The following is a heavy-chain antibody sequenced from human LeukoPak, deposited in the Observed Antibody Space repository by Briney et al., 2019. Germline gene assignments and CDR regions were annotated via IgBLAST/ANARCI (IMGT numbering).Heavy chain of an antibody. CDR1: GFTFSSYW. CDR2: IKEDGSAK. CDR3: ARDDCDYNGSGKRFDP. V-gene: IGHV3-7*01. D-gene: IGHD3-10*01. Sequence: GGSLRLSCAASGFTFSSYWMSWVRQAPGRGLEWVASIKEDGSAKFYVDSVKGRFTISRDNAKNSLYLQMNSLRAEDTAVYYCARDDCDYNGSGKRFDPWGQGTLVTVSS. J-gene: IGHJ5*02.